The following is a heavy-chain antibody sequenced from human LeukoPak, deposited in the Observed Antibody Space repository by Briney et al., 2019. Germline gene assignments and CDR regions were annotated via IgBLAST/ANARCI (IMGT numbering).Heavy chain of an antibody. Sequence: PSETLSLTCAVYGGSFSGYYWSWIRQPPGKGLEWIGEINHSGSTNYNPSLKSRVTISVDTSKNQFSLKLSSVTAADTAVYYCARVYDSSGYYWGNWFDPWGQGTLVTVSS. CDR1: GGSFSGYY. CDR3: ARVYDSSGYYWGNWFDP. D-gene: IGHD3-22*01. CDR2: INHSGST. J-gene: IGHJ5*02. V-gene: IGHV4-34*01.